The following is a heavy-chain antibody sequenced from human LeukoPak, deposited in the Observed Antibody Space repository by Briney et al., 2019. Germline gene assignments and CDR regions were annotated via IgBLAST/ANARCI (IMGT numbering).Heavy chain of an antibody. D-gene: IGHD3-3*01. J-gene: IGHJ4*02. CDR3: ARGAEYYAIWRGYAAYSDY. CDR1: GGSFSGYY. Sequence: PSETLSLTCAVYGGSFSGYYWSWIRQPPGKGLEWIGEINHNGSTNYNPSLKSRVTISVDRSKQKFSLKLTSVTAADTAVYFCARGAEYYAIWRGYAAYSDYWGQGISVTVSS. V-gene: IGHV4-34*01. CDR2: INHNGST.